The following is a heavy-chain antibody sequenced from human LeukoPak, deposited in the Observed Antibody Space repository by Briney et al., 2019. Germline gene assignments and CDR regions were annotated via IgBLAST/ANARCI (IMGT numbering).Heavy chain of an antibody. D-gene: IGHD5-18*01. J-gene: IGHJ4*02. V-gene: IGHV3-23*01. CDR1: GFTFSSYA. Sequence: GGSLRLSCAASGFTFSSYAMSWVRQAPGKGLEWVSAISGSGGSTYYADSVKGRFTISRDNSKNTLYLQMNSLRAEDTALYYCAKGSQLWLTYYFDYWGQGTLVTVSS. CDR2: ISGSGGST. CDR3: AKGSQLWLTYYFDY.